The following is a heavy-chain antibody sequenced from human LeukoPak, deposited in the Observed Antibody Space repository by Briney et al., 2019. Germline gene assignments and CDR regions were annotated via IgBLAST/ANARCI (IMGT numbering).Heavy chain of an antibody. V-gene: IGHV3-21*01. CDR3: ATSRRDGYGYRALELPPSPVD. J-gene: IGHJ4*02. Sequence: GGSLRLSCAASGFTFSSYNMNWVRQTPGKGLEWVSSISSGSSSIYYADSVKGRFTISRDNAKNSLYLQMINLRAEDTAVYYCATSRRDGYGYRALELPPSPVDWGQGTLVTVSS. CDR1: GFTFSSYN. CDR2: ISSGSSSI. D-gene: IGHD5-18*01.